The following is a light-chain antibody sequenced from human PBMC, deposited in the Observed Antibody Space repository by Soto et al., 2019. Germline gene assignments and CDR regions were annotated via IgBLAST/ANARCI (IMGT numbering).Light chain of an antibody. V-gene: IGKV1-5*01. CDR2: DAS. CDR1: QNIDAW. J-gene: IGKJ4*01. Sequence: MTQSPPTLYASVGDRVCITCRASQNIDAWLAWYQQKPGKAPNVLIYDASTLQSGVPSRFSGSGSGTDFTLTIRSLQSEDLATYYCQQYYNYPLTVGEGTKGDVK. CDR3: QQYYNYPLT.